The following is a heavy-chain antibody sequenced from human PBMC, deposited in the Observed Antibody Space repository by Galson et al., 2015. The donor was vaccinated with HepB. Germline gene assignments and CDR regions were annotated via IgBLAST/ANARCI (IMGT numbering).Heavy chain of an antibody. CDR2: IIPIFGTA. J-gene: IGHJ4*02. V-gene: IGHV1-69*01. Sequence: SCKASGGTFSSYAISWVRQAPGQGLEWMGGIIPIFGTANYAQKFQGRVTITADESTSTAYMELSSLRSEDTAVYYCARDHYYDSSGYLDYWGQGTLVTVSS. CDR1: GGTFSSYA. CDR3: ARDHYYDSSGYLDY. D-gene: IGHD3-22*01.